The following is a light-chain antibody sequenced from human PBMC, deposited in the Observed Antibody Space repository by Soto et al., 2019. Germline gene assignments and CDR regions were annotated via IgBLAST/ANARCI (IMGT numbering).Light chain of an antibody. CDR2: AAS. V-gene: IGKV1-9*01. J-gene: IGKJ4*01. Sequence: DIQLTQSPSFLSASVGDRVTITCRASQGISSYLVWYQQKPGKAPKLLIYAASTLQSGVPSRFSGSASATEFTLTISSLQPEDFASYYCEQLNSYPLTFGGGTKVEIK. CDR1: QGISSY. CDR3: EQLNSYPLT.